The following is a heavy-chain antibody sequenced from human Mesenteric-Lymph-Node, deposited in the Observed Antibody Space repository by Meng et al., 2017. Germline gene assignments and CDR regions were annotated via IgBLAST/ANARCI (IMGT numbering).Heavy chain of an antibody. V-gene: IGHV1-69*01. J-gene: IGHJ4*02. CDR2: IIPIFGTA. D-gene: IGHD5-12*01. Sequence: KISCAASGFTVSSNYMSWVRQAPGKGLEWMGGIIPIFGTANYAQKFQGRVTITADESTSTAYMELSSLRSDDTAVYYCARERDMVATGKRRDFDYWGQGTLVTVSS. CDR1: GFTVSSNY. CDR3: ARERDMVATGKRRDFDY.